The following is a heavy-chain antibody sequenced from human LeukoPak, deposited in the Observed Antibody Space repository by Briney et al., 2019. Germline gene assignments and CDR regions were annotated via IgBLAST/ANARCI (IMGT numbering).Heavy chain of an antibody. CDR1: GYNFKSYA. J-gene: IGHJ4*02. V-gene: IGHV1-18*01. CDR3: ARDTNYSRGPVSRYFDWLPLDY. Sequence: ASVKVSCKASGYNFKSYAVSWVRQAPGQGLEWMGWISVYNGDTDYAQKFQGRVTLTTDTSTNTAYMELRSLRSDDTAVYYCARDTNYSRGPVSRYFDWLPLDYWGQGTLVTVSS. D-gene: IGHD3-9*01. CDR2: ISVYNGDT.